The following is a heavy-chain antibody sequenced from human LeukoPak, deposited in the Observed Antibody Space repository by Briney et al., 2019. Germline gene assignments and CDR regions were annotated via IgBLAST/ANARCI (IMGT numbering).Heavy chain of an antibody. CDR2: ISSSSSTI. Sequence: GGSLRLSCAASGFTFSSYSMNWVRQAPGKGLEWVSYISSSSSTIYYADSVKGRFTISRDNAKNSPYLQMNSLRAEDTAVYYCARDLLEGDFSSGPDYWGQGTLVTVSS. CDR1: GFTFSSYS. D-gene: IGHD6-19*01. J-gene: IGHJ4*02. V-gene: IGHV3-48*04. CDR3: ARDLLEGDFSSGPDY.